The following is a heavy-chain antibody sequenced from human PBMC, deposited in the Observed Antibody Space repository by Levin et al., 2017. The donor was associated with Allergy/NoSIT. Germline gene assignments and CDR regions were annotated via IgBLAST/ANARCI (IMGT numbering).Heavy chain of an antibody. Sequence: GGSLRLSCAASGFTFSSYSMNWVRQAPGKGLEWVSYISSSSSTIYYADSVKGRFTISRDNAKNSLYLQMNSLRDEDTAVYYCAREPRSFLYYYDSSGYARWDYYGMDVWGQGTTVTVSS. J-gene: IGHJ6*02. D-gene: IGHD3-22*01. CDR3: AREPRSFLYYYDSSGYARWDYYGMDV. CDR1: GFTFSSYS. CDR2: ISSSSSTI. V-gene: IGHV3-48*02.